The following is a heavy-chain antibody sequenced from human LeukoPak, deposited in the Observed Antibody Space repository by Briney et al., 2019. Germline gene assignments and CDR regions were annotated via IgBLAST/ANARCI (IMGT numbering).Heavy chain of an antibody. J-gene: IGHJ4*02. CDR2: IWYDGSNK. Sequence: GGSLTLSCAASGFTFGIYGMSWVRQAPGKGLEWVAVIWYDGSNKYYADSVKGRFTISRDNSKNTLYLQVNSLRAEDTAVYYCARESGEGFDYWGQGTLVTVSS. CDR3: ARESGEGFDY. V-gene: IGHV3-33*08. D-gene: IGHD3-16*01. CDR1: GFTFGIYG.